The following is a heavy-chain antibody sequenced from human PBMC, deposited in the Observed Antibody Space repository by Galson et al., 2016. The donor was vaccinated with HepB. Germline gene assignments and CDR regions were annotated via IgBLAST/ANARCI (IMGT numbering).Heavy chain of an antibody. V-gene: IGHV3-43D*03. CDR2: INWDGSAT. CDR3: AKATGGDYFFQH. J-gene: IGHJ4*02. D-gene: IGHD2/OR15-2a*01. Sequence: SLRLSCAASGFTFEDFVIHWVRQPPGKGLQWVSLINWDGSATFYADSVRGRLTVSRDNSKNSLYLQMNSLTPDNTAFYFCAKATGGDYFFQHWGQGTLVTVSS. CDR1: GFTFEDFV.